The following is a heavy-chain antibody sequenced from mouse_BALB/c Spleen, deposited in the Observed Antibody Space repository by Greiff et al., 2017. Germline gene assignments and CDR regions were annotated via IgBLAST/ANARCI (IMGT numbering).Heavy chain of an antibody. Sequence: QVHVKQSGPGLVAPSQSLSITCTVSGFSLTSYGVHWVRQPPGKGLEWLGVIWAGGSTNYNSALMSRLSISKDNSKSQVFLKMNSLQTDDTAMYYCARDTDGYGVYYFDYWGQGTTLTVSS. V-gene: IGHV2-9*02. CDR3: ARDTDGYGVYYFDY. CDR2: IWAGGST. J-gene: IGHJ2*01. CDR1: GFSLTSYG. D-gene: IGHD2-3*01.